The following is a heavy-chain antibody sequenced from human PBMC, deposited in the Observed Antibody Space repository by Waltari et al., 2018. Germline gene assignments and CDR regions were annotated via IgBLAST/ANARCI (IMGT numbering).Heavy chain of an antibody. CDR1: GGSFSGYY. CDR3: ARSKYGDY. V-gene: IGHV4-34*01. Sequence: QVQLQQWGAGLLKPSETLSLTCAVYGGSFSGYYWSWIRQPPGKGLEWIGEINHSGSTNYNPSLKSRVTISVDTSKNQFSLKLSSVTAADTAVYYCARSKYGDYWGQGTLVTVSS. CDR2: INHSGST. J-gene: IGHJ4*02. D-gene: IGHD4-17*01.